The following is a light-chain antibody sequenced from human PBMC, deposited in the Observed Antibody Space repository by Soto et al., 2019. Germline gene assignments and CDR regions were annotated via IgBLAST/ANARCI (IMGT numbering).Light chain of an antibody. CDR3: QVWNSDDDHVL. CDR2: DDS. CDR1: NIGSKR. V-gene: IGLV3-21*02. J-gene: IGLJ2*01. Sequence: SYELTQPPSVSVAPGQTAKIACGGSNIGSKRVHGYQQKPGQSPVVVVYDDSGRPSGIPERFSGSNSGHTATLTISRVEAGYEADYYCQVWNSDDDHVLFGGGTKLTVL.